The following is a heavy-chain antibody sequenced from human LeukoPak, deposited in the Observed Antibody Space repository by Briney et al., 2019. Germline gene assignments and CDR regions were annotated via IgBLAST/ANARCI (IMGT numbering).Heavy chain of an antibody. J-gene: IGHJ2*01. Sequence: SETLSLTCAVYGGSFSGYYWSWIRQPPGKGLEWIGEINHSGSTNFNPSLKSRVTISLDTSENQFSLKLSSVTGADTAVYYCARRWPYCSGGSCYWYFDLWGRGTLVTVSS. CDR1: GGSFSGYY. CDR3: ARRWPYCSGGSCYWYFDL. V-gene: IGHV4-34*01. CDR2: INHSGST. D-gene: IGHD2-15*01.